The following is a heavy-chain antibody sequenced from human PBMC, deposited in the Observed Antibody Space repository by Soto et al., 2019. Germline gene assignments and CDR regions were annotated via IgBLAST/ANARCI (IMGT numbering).Heavy chain of an antibody. CDR1: GFTFLSYS. D-gene: IGHD4-17*01. CDR3: AREETTVTPKAPLHFDY. J-gene: IGHJ4*02. V-gene: IGHV3-21*01. CDR2: ISSSSSYI. Sequence: SLRLCCAASGFTFLSYSMNLLRQAPGKGLEWVSSISSSSSYIYYADSVKGRFTISRDNAKNSLYLQMNSLRAEDTAVYYCAREETTVTPKAPLHFDYWGQGTLFTVSS.